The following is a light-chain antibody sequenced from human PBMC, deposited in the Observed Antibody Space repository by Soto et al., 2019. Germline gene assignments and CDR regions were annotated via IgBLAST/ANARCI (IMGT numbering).Light chain of an antibody. CDR1: QSISSW. V-gene: IGKV1-5*03. CDR2: KAS. Sequence: DIQMTQSPSTLSASVGDRVTITCRASQSISSWLAWYQQKPGKAPKLLIYKASSLESGFPSRFSGSGSGTEFTLTISSLQPDDFATYYCQLYNSYPATFGQGTKVEIK. J-gene: IGKJ1*01. CDR3: QLYNSYPAT.